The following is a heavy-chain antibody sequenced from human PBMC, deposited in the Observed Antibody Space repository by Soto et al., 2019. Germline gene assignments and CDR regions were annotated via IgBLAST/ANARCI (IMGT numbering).Heavy chain of an antibody. J-gene: IGHJ4*02. CDR3: ASWPSMTTVTTGYFDY. CDR2: IIPILGIA. D-gene: IGHD4-4*01. CDR1: GGTFSSYT. V-gene: IGHV1-69*02. Sequence: QVQLVQSGAEVKKPGSSVKVSCKASGGTFSSYTISWVRQAPGQGLEWMGRIIPILGIANYAQKFQGRVTITADKSTSTAYLELSSLRSEDTAVYYCASWPSMTTVTTGYFDYWGQGTLVTVSS.